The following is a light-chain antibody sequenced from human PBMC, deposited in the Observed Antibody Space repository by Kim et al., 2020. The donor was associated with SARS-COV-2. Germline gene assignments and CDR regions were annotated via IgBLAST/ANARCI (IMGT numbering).Light chain of an antibody. CDR2: GNN. Sequence: PGQRVTLSCTGSRSSIGAGYDVHWYQQLPGTAPKLLSYGNNNRPSGVPERFSGSKSGASASLAISGLQAEDEAVYYCQSYDSSLTLFGGGTQLTVL. CDR1: RSSIGAGYD. CDR3: QSYDSSLTL. V-gene: IGLV1-40*03. J-gene: IGLJ2*01.